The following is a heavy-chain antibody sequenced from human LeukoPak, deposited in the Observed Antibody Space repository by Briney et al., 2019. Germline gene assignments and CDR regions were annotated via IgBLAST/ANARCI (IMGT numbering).Heavy chain of an antibody. CDR3: AREVGIAVAGTNFDY. J-gene: IGHJ4*02. D-gene: IGHD6-19*01. CDR1: GGSISSGGYY. CDR2: IYHSGST. Sequence: PSETLSLTCTVSGGSISSGGYYWSWIRQPPGKGLEWIGYIYHSGSTYYNPSLKSRVTISVDRSKNQFSLKLSSVTAADTAVYYCAREVGIAVAGTNFDYWGQGTLVTVSS. V-gene: IGHV4-30-2*01.